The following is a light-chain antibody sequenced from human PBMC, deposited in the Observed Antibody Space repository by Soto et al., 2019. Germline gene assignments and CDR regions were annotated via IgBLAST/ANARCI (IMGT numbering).Light chain of an antibody. Sequence: QSVLTQAPSASGTPGQRVTISCSGSSSNIGSNTVSWYQQVPGTAPKLLIYSNDQRPSGVPDRFSGSKSGTSASLAIGGLQSEDEADYYCAAWDDSLNGWVLGGGTKLTVL. CDR1: SSNIGSNT. V-gene: IGLV1-44*01. CDR3: AAWDDSLNGWV. J-gene: IGLJ3*02. CDR2: SND.